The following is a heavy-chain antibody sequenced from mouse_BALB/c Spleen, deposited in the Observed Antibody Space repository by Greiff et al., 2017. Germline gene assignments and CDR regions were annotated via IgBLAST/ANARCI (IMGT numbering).Heavy chain of an antibody. CDR3: ARDGYYVPYFDG. CDR2: ISYSGST. D-gene: IGHD2-3*01. J-gene: IGHJ1*01. V-gene: IGHV3-2*02. Sequence: EVKLMESGPGLVKPSQSLSLTCTVTGYSITSDYAWNWIRQFPGNKLEWMGYISYSGSTSYNPSLKSRISITRDTSKNQFFLQLNSVTTEDTATYYCARDGYYVPYFDGWGAGTTVTVSS. CDR1: GYSITSDYA.